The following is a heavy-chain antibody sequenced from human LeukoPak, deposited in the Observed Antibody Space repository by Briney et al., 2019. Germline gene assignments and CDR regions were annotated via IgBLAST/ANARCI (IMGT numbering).Heavy chain of an antibody. CDR1: GGSISSSKW. D-gene: IGHD6-13*01. V-gene: IGHV4-4*02. CDR3: AREGPDSTFYGMDV. J-gene: IGHJ6*02. Sequence: PSETLSLTCAVSGGSISSSKWWSWVRQPPGKELEWIGEIYDSGTMKYNPSLKSRVTISVDKSENQFSLKLSSVTAADTAVYYCAREGPDSTFYGMDVWGQGTTVTVPS. CDR2: IYDSGTM.